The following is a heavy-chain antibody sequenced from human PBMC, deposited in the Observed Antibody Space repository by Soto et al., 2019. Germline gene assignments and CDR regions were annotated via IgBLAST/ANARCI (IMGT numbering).Heavy chain of an antibody. CDR1: GGTFSIYT. Sequence: QVQLVQSGAAVKKPGSSVKVSCKASGGTFSIYTIRWERQAPGQGLEWMGRIIPILGIANYAQKFQGRVTITADKSTRTAYMELSGLRSEDTAVYCWARCPPRNGNNGVCYIHYYYYTDVRGKGTTGTVSS. D-gene: IGHD2-8*01. V-gene: IGHV1-69*02. CDR3: ARCPPRNGNNGVCYIHYYYYTDV. CDR2: IIPILGIA. J-gene: IGHJ6*03.